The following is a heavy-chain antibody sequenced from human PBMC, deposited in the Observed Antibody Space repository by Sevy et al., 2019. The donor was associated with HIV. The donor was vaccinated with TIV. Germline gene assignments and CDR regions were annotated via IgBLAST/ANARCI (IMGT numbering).Heavy chain of an antibody. CDR2: IFSGGST. CDR3: ARGMILEGSWCGMDV. D-gene: IGHD3-3*01. V-gene: IGHV3-53*01. J-gene: IGHJ6*02. Sequence: GGSLRLSCAVSGFTVSSNYMTWVRQAPGKGLEWVSVIFSGGSTYYADSVKGRFTISRDNSRITLSLQMNSLRAEDTAVYYCARGMILEGSWCGMDVWGQGTTVTVSS. CDR1: GFTVSSNY.